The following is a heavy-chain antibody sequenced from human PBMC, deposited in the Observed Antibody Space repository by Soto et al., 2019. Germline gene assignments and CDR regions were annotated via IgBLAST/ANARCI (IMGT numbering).Heavy chain of an antibody. CDR2: IIPIIGIT. CDR3: AGDPDSHYDDSHASSYP. Sequence: QVQLVQSGAEVKKPGSSVKVSCKASGGTFSTYTITWVRQAPGQGLEWMGRIIPIIGITNYAQKFQGRVTITAAKFTGAAYVELTRLRSDDTAVYYCAGDPDSHYDDSHASSYPWGQGTLGTVSS. V-gene: IGHV1-69*08. J-gene: IGHJ5*02. CDR1: GGTFSTYT. D-gene: IGHD3-22*01.